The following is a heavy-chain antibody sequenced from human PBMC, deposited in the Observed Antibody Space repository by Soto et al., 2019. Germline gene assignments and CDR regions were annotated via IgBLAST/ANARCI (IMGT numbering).Heavy chain of an antibody. CDR2: INAGNGNT. V-gene: IGHV1-3*01. D-gene: IGHD3-10*01. J-gene: IGHJ6*02. CDR3: ARDLSLLWFGQTDDYYYYGMDV. CDR1: GYTFTSYA. Sequence: ASVKVSCKASGYTFTSYAMHWVRQAPGQRLEWMGLINAGNGNTKYSQKFQGRVTITRDTSTSTVYMELSSLRSEDTAVYYCARDLSLLWFGQTDDYYYYGMDVWGQGTTVTVSS.